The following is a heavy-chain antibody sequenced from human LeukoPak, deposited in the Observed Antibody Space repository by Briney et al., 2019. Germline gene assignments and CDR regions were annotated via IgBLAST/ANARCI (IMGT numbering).Heavy chain of an antibody. CDR3: AREKAYYDFWSGFE. V-gene: IGHV4-59*12. Sequence: SETLSLTCSVFDGSISNYYWSWIRQPPGKGLEWIGYAYYSGSTTYNPSLESRVTISVDTSKNQFSLKLSSVTAADTAVYYCAREKAYYDFWSGFEWGQGTLVTVSS. CDR2: AYYSGST. D-gene: IGHD3-3*01. CDR1: DGSISNYY. J-gene: IGHJ4*02.